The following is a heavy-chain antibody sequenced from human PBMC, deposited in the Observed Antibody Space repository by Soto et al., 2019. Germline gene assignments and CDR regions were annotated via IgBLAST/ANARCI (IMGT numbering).Heavy chain of an antibody. Sequence: SLSLTCTVYSGSFSSYYWSWILQPRGKPLEWIGEINHSGSTNYNTSLKSRVTISVDTSKNQFSLKLSSVTAADTAVYYCARSSYSSGWYPRNSYGMDVWGQGTTVTVSS. CDR3: ARSSYSSGWYPRNSYGMDV. CDR2: INHSGST. CDR1: SGSFSSYY. V-gene: IGHV4-34*01. J-gene: IGHJ6*02. D-gene: IGHD6-19*01.